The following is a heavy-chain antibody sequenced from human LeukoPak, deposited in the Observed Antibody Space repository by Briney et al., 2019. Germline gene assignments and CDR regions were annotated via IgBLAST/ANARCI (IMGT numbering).Heavy chain of an antibody. J-gene: IGHJ4*02. Sequence: GGSLRHSCATSGFPFSRYWMTWVRQAPGKGLEWVAYIKQEGSERYYGDSVEGRFTISRDNARNSVYLQMNSLRAEDTATYYCARSESTMTTWSMDYWGQGILVTVSS. CDR1: GFPFSRYW. CDR3: ARSESTMTTWSMDY. V-gene: IGHV3-7*01. D-gene: IGHD5-24*01. CDR2: IKQEGSER.